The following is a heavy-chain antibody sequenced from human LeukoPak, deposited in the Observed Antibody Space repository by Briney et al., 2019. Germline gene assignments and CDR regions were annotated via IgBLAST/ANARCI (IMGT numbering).Heavy chain of an antibody. Sequence: APVKVSCKASGYTFTGHFVHWVRQARGKGLEWMGWINPDSGATNYAQKFQGRVTMTRDTSISTAYMELSRLRSDDTAVYYCARISGAYYYDSRGRGYFDYWGQGTLVTVSS. J-gene: IGHJ4*02. CDR2: INPDSGAT. V-gene: IGHV1-2*02. CDR1: GYTFTGHF. D-gene: IGHD3-22*01. CDR3: ARISGAYYYDSRGRGYFDY.